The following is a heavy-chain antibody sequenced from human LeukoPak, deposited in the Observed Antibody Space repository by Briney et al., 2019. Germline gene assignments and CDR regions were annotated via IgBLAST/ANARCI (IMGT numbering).Heavy chain of an antibody. CDR2: ISAYNGNT. D-gene: IGHD6-6*01. Sequence: ASVKVSCKASGYTFTSYGISWVRQAPGQGLEWMGWISAYNGNTNYAQKLQGRVTMTTDTSTSTAYMELRSLRSDDTAVYYCAREGRGEYSSPRPYYMDVWGKGTTVTVSS. CDR3: AREGRGEYSSPRPYYMDV. V-gene: IGHV1-18*01. J-gene: IGHJ6*03. CDR1: GYTFTSYG.